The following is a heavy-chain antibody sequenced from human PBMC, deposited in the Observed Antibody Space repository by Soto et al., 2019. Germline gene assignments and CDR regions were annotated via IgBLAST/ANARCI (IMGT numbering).Heavy chain of an antibody. CDR1: GYSFTSYW. V-gene: IGHV5-51*01. J-gene: IGHJ6*02. D-gene: IGHD4-17*01. CDR3: ASWVPFQSRAYGDYVFGDYYYGMDV. Sequence: PGESLKISCKGSGYSFTSYWIGWVRQMPGKGLEWMGIIYPGDSDTRYSPSFQGHVTISADKSISTAYLQWSSLKASDTAMYYCASWVPFQSRAYGDYVFGDYYYGMDVWGQGTTVTVSS. CDR2: IYPGDSDT.